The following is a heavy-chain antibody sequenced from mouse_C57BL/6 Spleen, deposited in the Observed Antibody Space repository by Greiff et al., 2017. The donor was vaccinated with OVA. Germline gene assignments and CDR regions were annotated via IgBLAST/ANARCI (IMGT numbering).Heavy chain of an antibody. D-gene: IGHD1-1*01. J-gene: IGHJ2*01. CDR3: TYYYGSSPLYFDY. V-gene: IGHV14-1*01. CDR1: GFNIKDYY. Sequence: VQLQQSGAELVRPGASVKLSCTASGFNIKDYYMHWVKQRPEQGLEWIGRIDPEDGDTEYAPKFQGKATMTADTSSNTAYLQLSSLTSEDTAVYYCTYYYGSSPLYFDYWGKGTTLTVSS. CDR2: IDPEDGDT.